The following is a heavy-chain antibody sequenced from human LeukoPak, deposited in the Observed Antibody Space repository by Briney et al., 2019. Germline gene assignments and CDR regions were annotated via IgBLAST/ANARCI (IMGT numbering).Heavy chain of an antibody. Sequence: SETLSLTCTVSGGSISSGSYYWGWIRQPAGKGLEWIGRIYTSGSTNYNPSLKSRVTISVDTSKNQFSLKLSSVTAADTAVYYCAGAKNHCSSTSCYEGLDYWGQGTLVTVPS. J-gene: IGHJ4*02. D-gene: IGHD2-2*01. V-gene: IGHV4-61*02. CDR1: GGSISSGSYY. CDR3: AGAKNHCSSTSCYEGLDY. CDR2: IYTSGST.